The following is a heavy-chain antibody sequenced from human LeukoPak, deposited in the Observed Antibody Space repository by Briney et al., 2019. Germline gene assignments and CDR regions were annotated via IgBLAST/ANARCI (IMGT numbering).Heavy chain of an antibody. Sequence: SETLSLTCAVYGGSFSGYYGSWIRQPPGKGLEWIGSIYHSGSTYYNPSLKSRVTISVDTSKNQFSLKLSSVTAADTAVYYCAEGHTYYYDSSGYRAFDIWGQGTMVTVSS. CDR3: AEGHTYYYDSSGYRAFDI. D-gene: IGHD3-22*01. CDR2: IYHSGST. CDR1: GGSFSGYY. J-gene: IGHJ3*02. V-gene: IGHV4-34*01.